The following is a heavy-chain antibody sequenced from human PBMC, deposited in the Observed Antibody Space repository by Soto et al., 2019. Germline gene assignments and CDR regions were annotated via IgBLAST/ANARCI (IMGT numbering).Heavy chain of an antibody. D-gene: IGHD6-13*01. Sequence: ASVKVSCKASGYTFTGYYMHWVRQAPGQGLEWMGWINPNSGGTNYAQKFQGWVTMTRDTSISTAYMELSRLRSDDTAVYYCARANTKYSSSWYRGVRGNWFDPWGQGTLVTVSS. CDR3: ARANTKYSSSWYRGVRGNWFDP. J-gene: IGHJ5*02. CDR1: GYTFTGYY. CDR2: INPNSGGT. V-gene: IGHV1-2*04.